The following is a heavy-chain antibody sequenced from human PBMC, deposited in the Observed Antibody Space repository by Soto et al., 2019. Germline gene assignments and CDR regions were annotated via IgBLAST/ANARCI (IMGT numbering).Heavy chain of an antibody. CDR3: AKDFYDSSGYPQNAFDI. D-gene: IGHD3-22*01. CDR1: GFTFSIYA. CDR2: ISGSGGST. V-gene: IGHV3-23*01. Sequence: QPGGSLRLSCAASGFTFSIYAMSWFGQAPGKGLEWVSAISGSGGSTYYADSVKGRFTISRDNSKNTLYLQMNSLRAEDTAVYYCAKDFYDSSGYPQNAFDIWGQGTMITVSS. J-gene: IGHJ3*02.